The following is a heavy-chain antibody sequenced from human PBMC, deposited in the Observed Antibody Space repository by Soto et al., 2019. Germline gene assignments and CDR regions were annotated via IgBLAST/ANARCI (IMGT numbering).Heavy chain of an antibody. J-gene: IGHJ4*02. Sequence: GESLKSSCGGCGYSRTTHGINWVRQMPGKGLEWMGRIDPRPSYFNYNPSFQGHVTSSADKSTSKAYLQCNSLEAPDTAIYYCAVFTPSWFGDGRLDSWGPGTLVTVSS. D-gene: IGHD6-13*01. CDR1: GYSRTTHG. V-gene: IGHV5-10-1*01. CDR3: AVFTPSWFGDGRLDS. CDR2: IDPRPSYF.